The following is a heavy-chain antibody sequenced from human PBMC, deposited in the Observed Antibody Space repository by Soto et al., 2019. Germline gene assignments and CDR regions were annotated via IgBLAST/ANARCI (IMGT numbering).Heavy chain of an antibody. CDR2: IYSGGST. D-gene: IGHD4-4*01. V-gene: IGHV3-66*01. Sequence: PGGSLRLSCAASGFTVSSNDMSWVRQAPGKGLEWVSVIYSGGSTYYADSVKGRFTISRDNSKNTLYLQMNSLRAEDTAVYYCARSTVTTGYYYYYMDVWGKGTAVTVSS. J-gene: IGHJ6*03. CDR3: ARSTVTTGYYYYYMDV. CDR1: GFTVSSND.